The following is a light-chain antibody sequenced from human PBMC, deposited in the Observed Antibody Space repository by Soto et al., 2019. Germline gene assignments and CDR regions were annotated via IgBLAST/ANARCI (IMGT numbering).Light chain of an antibody. CDR2: WAS. J-gene: IGKJ1*01. CDR1: QSVLYSSNNKNY. V-gene: IGKV4-1*01. Sequence: DIVMTQSPDSLAVSLGERATINCKSSQSVLYSSNNKNYLAWYQQKPGQPPKLLIYWASTRESGVPDRFSGSASGSDVTLTISSLQAEDVAVYYCQQYYSTPQTFGQGTKVEIK. CDR3: QQYYSTPQT.